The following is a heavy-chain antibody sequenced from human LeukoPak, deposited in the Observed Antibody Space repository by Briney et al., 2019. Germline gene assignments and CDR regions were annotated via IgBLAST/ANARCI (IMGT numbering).Heavy chain of an antibody. V-gene: IGHV1-46*01. CDR3: AGEDLSGSYGDYYYGMDV. Sequence: ASVKVSCKASGYTFTSYYMHWVRQAPGQGLEWMGLINPSGGSTSYAQKFRGRVTMTRDTSTSTVYMELSSLRSEDTAVYYCAGEDLSGSYGDYYYGMDVWGQGTTVTVSS. D-gene: IGHD1-26*01. J-gene: IGHJ6*02. CDR1: GYTFTSYY. CDR2: INPSGGST.